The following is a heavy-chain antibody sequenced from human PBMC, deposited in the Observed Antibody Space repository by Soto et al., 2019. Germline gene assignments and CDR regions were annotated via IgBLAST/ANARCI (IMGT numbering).Heavy chain of an antibody. V-gene: IGHV4-59*08. J-gene: IGHJ4*02. CDR3: ARQMRYNWNYLDY. CDR2: IYYSGST. Sequence: SETLSLACTVSGGSISSYYWSWIRQPPGKGLEWIGYIYYSGSTNYNPSLKSRVTISVDTSKNQFSLKLSSVTAADTAVYYCARQMRYNWNYLDYWGQATLLTVSS. D-gene: IGHD1-20*01. CDR1: GGSISSYY.